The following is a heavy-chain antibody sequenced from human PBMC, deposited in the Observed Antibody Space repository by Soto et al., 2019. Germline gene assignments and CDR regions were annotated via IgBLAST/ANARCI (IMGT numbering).Heavy chain of an antibody. V-gene: IGHV4-4*07. CDR1: GGSISSYY. Sequence: QVQLQESGPGLVKPSETLSLTCTVSGGSISSYYWGWIRQPAGKGLEWIGRIYTSGSTNYNPSLKSRVTMSVDTSTNQFSMKLSPVTAADTAVYYCARELHIPRMDVWGQGTTVTVSS. CDR3: ARELHIPRMDV. J-gene: IGHJ6*02. D-gene: IGHD2-21*01. CDR2: IYTSGST.